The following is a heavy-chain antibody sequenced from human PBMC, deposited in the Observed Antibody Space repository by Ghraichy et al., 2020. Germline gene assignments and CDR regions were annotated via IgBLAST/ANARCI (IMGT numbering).Heavy chain of an antibody. V-gene: IGHV4-59*12. Sequence: SQTLSLTCTVSGGSMDSYYWSWIRQPPGKGLEWIGYVYNSGLTDYNPSLKSRVTISLDTSKKQFFLNLTSVTAADTAVYYCARVPTRWGQGTLVTVSS. CDR1: GGSMDSYY. CDR3: ARVPTR. J-gene: IGHJ4*02. CDR2: VYNSGLT.